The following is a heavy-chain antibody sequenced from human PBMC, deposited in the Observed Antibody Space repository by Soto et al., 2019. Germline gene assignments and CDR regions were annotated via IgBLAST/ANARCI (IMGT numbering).Heavy chain of an antibody. CDR2: ISYDGGNE. CDR1: GFTFSTHW. Sequence: GGSLRLSCAASGFTFSTHWMHWVRQAPGKGLEWVALISYDGGNEKYTESVKDRFTISRDDSHNVAYLQMSSLRTEDTAMYYCAKDRYSGTYPTDFDYWGQGSLVTVSS. V-gene: IGHV3-30*18. D-gene: IGHD1-26*01. J-gene: IGHJ4*02. CDR3: AKDRYSGTYPTDFDY.